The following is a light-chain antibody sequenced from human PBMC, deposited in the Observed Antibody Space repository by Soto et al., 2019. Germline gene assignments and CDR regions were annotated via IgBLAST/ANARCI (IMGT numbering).Light chain of an antibody. CDR3: SSYSSTRTRV. CDR2: DVS. V-gene: IGLV2-14*01. J-gene: IGLJ3*02. Sequence: QSALTQPASVSGSPGQSITISCTGTSSDVGGYNSVSWYQRYPGTAPKLMIYDVSYRPSGISTRFSGSKSGDTASLTISGLQADDEADYFCSSYSSTRTRVYGGGTKLTVL. CDR1: SSDVGGYNS.